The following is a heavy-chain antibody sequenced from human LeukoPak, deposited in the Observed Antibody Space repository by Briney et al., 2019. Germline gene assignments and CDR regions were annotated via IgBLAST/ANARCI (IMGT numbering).Heavy chain of an antibody. Sequence: GASVKVSCKASGYTFTGYYMHWVRQAPGQGLEWMGWINPNSGGTNYAQKFQGRVTMTRDTSISTAYMELSRLRSDDTAVYYCARDAYANEYSSSGPDYWGQGTLVTVSS. J-gene: IGHJ4*02. CDR3: ARDAYANEYSSSGPDY. CDR1: GYTFTGYY. CDR2: INPNSGGT. D-gene: IGHD6-6*01. V-gene: IGHV1-2*02.